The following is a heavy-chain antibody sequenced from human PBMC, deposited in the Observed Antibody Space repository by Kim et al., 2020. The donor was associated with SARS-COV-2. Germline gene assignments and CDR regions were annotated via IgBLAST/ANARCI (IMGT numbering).Heavy chain of an antibody. CDR3: AKALTQYGSGLLYFDY. Sequence: SVKCRFTISRDNSKNTLYLQMNSLRAEDTAVYYCAKALTQYGSGLLYFDYWGQGTLVTVSS. V-gene: IGHV3-23*01. D-gene: IGHD3-10*01. J-gene: IGHJ4*02.